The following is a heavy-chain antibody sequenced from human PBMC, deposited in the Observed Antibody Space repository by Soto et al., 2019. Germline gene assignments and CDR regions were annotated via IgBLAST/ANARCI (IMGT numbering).Heavy chain of an antibody. CDR3: ARGGYYYDSSGYYYVTVFDY. CDR2: IYYSGST. V-gene: IGHV4-59*01. Sequence: PSETLSLTCTVSGGSISSYYWSWIRQPPGKGLEWIGYIYYSGSTNYNPSLKSRVTISVDTSKNQFSLKLSSVTAADTAVYYCARGGYYYDSSGYYYVTVFDYWGQGTLVTVSS. D-gene: IGHD3-22*01. CDR1: GGSISSYY. J-gene: IGHJ4*02.